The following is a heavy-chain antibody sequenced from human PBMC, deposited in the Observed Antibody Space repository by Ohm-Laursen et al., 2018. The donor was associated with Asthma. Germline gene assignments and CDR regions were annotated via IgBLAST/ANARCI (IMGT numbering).Heavy chain of an antibody. CDR3: ARDTGFWSGYYPGAFDI. CDR2: IWYGGSNK. D-gene: IGHD3-3*01. J-gene: IGHJ3*02. V-gene: IGHV3-33*08. Sequence: SLRLSCAASGFTFTSYDIYWVRQAPGKGLEFVAVIWYGGSNKYYADSVKGRFTISRDNAKNSLYLQMNSLRAEDTAVYYCARDTGFWSGYYPGAFDIWGQGTMVTVSS. CDR1: GFTFTSYD.